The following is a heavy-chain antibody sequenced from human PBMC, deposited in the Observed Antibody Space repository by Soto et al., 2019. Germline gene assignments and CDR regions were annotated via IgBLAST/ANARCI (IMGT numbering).Heavy chain of an antibody. D-gene: IGHD1-26*01. J-gene: IGHJ4*02. CDR3: AQYAYSGSYFQFDH. CDR2: ISGSVFDT. CDR1: GFSFVNYA. Sequence: EVQLLESGGAIVHPGGSLRLSCAASGFSFVNYAMSWVRQSPGKGLEWVSTISGSVFDTKYAAFVRGRLAFCRDTSKKTLYLQMRSMRADDTAVSYCAQYAYSGSYFQFDHWGLGTLVTVSS. V-gene: IGHV3-23*01.